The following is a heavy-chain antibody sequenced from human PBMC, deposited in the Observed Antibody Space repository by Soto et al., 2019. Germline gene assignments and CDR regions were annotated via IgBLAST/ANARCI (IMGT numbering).Heavy chain of an antibody. V-gene: IGHV3-30-3*01. CDR1: GFTFSNFA. J-gene: IGHJ4*02. D-gene: IGHD1-1*01. CDR2: ITYDGSKK. CDR3: AREMTGYTPAY. Sequence: QVQLVESGGGVVQPGTSLRLSCATSGFTFSNFAMHWVRKAPGKGLEWVASITYDGSKKNYEESVRGRFTISRDDSKSTLFLQMDSLRTDDTAIYYCAREMTGYTPAYWGQGSLVSVSS.